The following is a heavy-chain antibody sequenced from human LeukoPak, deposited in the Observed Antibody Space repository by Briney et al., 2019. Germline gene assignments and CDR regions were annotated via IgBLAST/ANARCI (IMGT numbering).Heavy chain of an antibody. CDR3: AREQQPAEGGFDY. V-gene: IGHV3-53*01. D-gene: IGHD6-13*01. J-gene: IGHJ4*02. CDR1: GGSLISTDHH. CDR2: IYSGGST. Sequence: PSETLSLTCVVSGGSLISTDHHWGWIRQTPGKGLEWVSVIYSGGSTYYADSVKGRFTISRDNSKNTLYLQMNSLRAEDTAVYYCAREQQPAEGGFDYWGQGTLVTVSS.